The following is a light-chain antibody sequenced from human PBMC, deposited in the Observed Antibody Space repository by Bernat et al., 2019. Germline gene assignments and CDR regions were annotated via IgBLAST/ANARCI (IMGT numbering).Light chain of an antibody. CDR1: RSDVGSHNR. J-gene: IGLJ1*01. CDR2: EVT. Sequence: QSALTQPPSVSGSPGQSVTISCTGTRSDVGSHNRVAWYQQSPGTAPKLIIYEVTNRPAGVPDRFSGSKSGNTASLTISGLQSDDEADYYCTSYPRTRTFVFGTGTKVTVL. V-gene: IGLV2-18*02. CDR3: TSYPRTRTFV.